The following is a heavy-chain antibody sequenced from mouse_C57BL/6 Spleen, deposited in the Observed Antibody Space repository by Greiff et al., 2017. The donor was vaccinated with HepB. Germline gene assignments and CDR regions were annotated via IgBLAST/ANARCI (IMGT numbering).Heavy chain of an antibody. CDR1: GYSITSGYY. V-gene: IGHV3-6*01. Sequence: EVKLQESGPGLVKPSQSLSLTCSVTGYSITSGYYWNWIRQFPGNKLEWMGYISYDGSNNYNPSLKNRISITLDTSKNQFFLKLNSVTTEDTATYYCARVGYGSRESYAMDYWGQGTSVTVSS. J-gene: IGHJ4*01. CDR3: ARVGYGSRESYAMDY. CDR2: ISYDGSN. D-gene: IGHD1-1*01.